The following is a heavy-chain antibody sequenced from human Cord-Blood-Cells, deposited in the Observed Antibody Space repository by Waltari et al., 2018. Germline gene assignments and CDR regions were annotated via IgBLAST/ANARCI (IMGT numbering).Heavy chain of an antibody. J-gene: IGHJ2*01. CDR1: GFTVSRTY. CDR3: ARHWYFDL. CDR2: IYSGGST. Sequence: EVQLVETGGGWIQTGGSLRPSGAASGFTVSRTYMSWVRQDPGKGLEWVSVIYSGGSTYYADSVKGQFTISRDNSKNTLYLQMNSLRAEDTAVYYWARHWYFDLWGRGTLVTVSS. V-gene: IGHV3-53*02.